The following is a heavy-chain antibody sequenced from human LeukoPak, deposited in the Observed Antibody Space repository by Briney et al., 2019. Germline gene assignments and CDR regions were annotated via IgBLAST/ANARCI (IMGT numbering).Heavy chain of an antibody. D-gene: IGHD5-18*01. CDR3: ASRLLIHLWAKDF. Sequence: AASVKVSCKVSGYALTELSMHWVRQTPGKGLEWMGGLNPEDGKTTYAQKLQGRVTMTEDTSTDTAYMELSSLRSEDTAVYFCASRLLIHLWAKDFWGQGTLVTVSS. CDR1: GYALTELS. V-gene: IGHV1-24*01. J-gene: IGHJ4*02. CDR2: LNPEDGKT.